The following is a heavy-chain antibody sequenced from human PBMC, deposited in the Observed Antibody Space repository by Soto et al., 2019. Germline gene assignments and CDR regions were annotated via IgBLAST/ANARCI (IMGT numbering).Heavy chain of an antibody. Sequence: EVQLLDSGGGLVQPGGSLRLSCTASGFTFSDYAMSWVRQPPGKGLEWVSVISDGGSTYYADYVKGRFTLSRANSKNTLYLQMSSLRAEDTAVYYCANVPIWCSSTSCYTEGVDWWGQGTLVTVSS. CDR2: ISDGGST. V-gene: IGHV3-23*01. CDR3: ANVPIWCSSTSCYTEGVDW. D-gene: IGHD2-2*02. CDR1: GFTFSDYA. J-gene: IGHJ4*02.